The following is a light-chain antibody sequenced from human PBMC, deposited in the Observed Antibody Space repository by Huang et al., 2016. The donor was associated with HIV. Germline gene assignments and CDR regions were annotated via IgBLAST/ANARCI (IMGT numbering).Light chain of an antibody. CDR2: GAS. CDR1: QSISAY. V-gene: IGKV1-39*01. Sequence: DIQMTQSPSSLSASVGARVTITCRASQSISAYLNWYQQKPGKAPKLLIYGASTLQSGVPSRFSGSGSGTDFTLTINSLQPEDFATYYCQKSYTTPLTFGGGTKVEI. J-gene: IGKJ4*01. CDR3: QKSYTTPLT.